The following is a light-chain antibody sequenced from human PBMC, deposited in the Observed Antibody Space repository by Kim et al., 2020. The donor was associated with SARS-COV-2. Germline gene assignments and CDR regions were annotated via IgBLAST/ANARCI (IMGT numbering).Light chain of an antibody. Sequence: SATVGDRFTIAGQASQSIGTWLAWYQQKPGKDPELLIYKASTLETGVPSRFSGSGSGTEFTLTISSLQPEDSASYHCQQYYALWTFGQGTKVDIK. J-gene: IGKJ1*01. CDR3: QQYYALWT. CDR2: KAS. V-gene: IGKV1-5*03. CDR1: QSIGTW.